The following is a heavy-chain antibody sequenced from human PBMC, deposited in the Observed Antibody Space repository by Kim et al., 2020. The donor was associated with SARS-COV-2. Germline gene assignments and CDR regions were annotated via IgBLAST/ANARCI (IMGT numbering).Heavy chain of an antibody. CDR3: AIDYYDSSGYYYAFDI. V-gene: IGHV1-8*01. CDR2: MNPNSGNT. Sequence: ASVKVSCKASGYTFTSYDINWVRQATGQGLEWMGWMNPNSGNTGYAQKFQGRVTMTRNTSISTAYMELSSLRSEDTAVYYCAIDYYDSSGYYYAFDIWGQGTMVTVSS. J-gene: IGHJ3*02. D-gene: IGHD3-22*01. CDR1: GYTFTSYD.